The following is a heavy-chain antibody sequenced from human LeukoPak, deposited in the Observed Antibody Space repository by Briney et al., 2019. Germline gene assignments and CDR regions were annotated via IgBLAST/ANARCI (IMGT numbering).Heavy chain of an antibody. CDR2: ISGDGGST. V-gene: IGHV3-43*02. CDR1: GFTFDDYA. CDR3: AKDNRRRIPFTSSGWYNWFDP. J-gene: IGHJ5*02. Sequence: QPGGSLRLSCAASGFTFDDYAMHWVRQAPGKGLEWVSLISGDGGSTYYADSVKGRFTISRDNSKNSLYLQMNSLRTEDTALYYCAKDNRRRIPFTSSGWYNWFDPWGQGTLVTVSS. D-gene: IGHD6-19*01.